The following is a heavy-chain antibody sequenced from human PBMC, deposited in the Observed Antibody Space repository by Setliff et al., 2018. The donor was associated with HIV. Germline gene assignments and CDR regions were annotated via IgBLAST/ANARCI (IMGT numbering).Heavy chain of an antibody. Sequence: PSETLSRTCTVSGGSVSTSGYSWGWIRQPPEKGLEWIGTIYHTGKTYYNSSLNSRVTIAVDTSKDQFSLNLSTVTAADTAVYYCGRVAGYCAPSRCYGYNAFDIWGPGTMVTVS. CDR2: IYHTGKT. CDR1: GGSVSTSGYS. V-gene: IGHV4-39*01. CDR3: GRVAGYCAPSRCYGYNAFDI. D-gene: IGHD2-15*01. J-gene: IGHJ3*02.